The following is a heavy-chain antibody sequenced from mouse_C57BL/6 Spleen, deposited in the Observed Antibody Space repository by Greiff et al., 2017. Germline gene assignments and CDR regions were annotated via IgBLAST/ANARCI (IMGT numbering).Heavy chain of an antibody. CDR3: ARSGYGSSSYWYFDV. CDR1: GYSFTGYY. J-gene: IGHJ1*03. Sequence: VQLQQSGPELVKPGASVKISCKASGYSFTGYYMNWVKQSPEKSLEWIGEINPSTGGTTYNQKFKAKATLTVDKSSSTAYMQLKGLTSEDSAVYYCARSGYGSSSYWYFDVWGTGTTVTVSS. V-gene: IGHV1-42*01. D-gene: IGHD1-1*01. CDR2: INPSTGGT.